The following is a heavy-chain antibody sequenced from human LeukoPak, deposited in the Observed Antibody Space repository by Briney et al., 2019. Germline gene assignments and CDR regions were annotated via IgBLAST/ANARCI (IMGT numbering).Heavy chain of an antibody. J-gene: IGHJ3*02. D-gene: IGHD3-22*01. CDR2: INPNSGGT. CDR1: GYTFTGYY. Sequence: GASVRVSCKASGYTFTGYYMHWVRQAPGQGLEWMGWINPNSGGTNYAQKFQGRVTMTRDTSISTAYMELSRLRSDDTAVYYCARDYYDSSGYWVCAFDIWGQGTMVTVSS. CDR3: ARDYYDSSGYWVCAFDI. V-gene: IGHV1-2*02.